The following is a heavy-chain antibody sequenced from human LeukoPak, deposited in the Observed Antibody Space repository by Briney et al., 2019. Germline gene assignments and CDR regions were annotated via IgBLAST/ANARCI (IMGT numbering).Heavy chain of an antibody. CDR1: GFTFSRYW. CDR2: IKEDGSEK. D-gene: IGHD1-26*01. V-gene: IGHV3-7*01. Sequence: PGGSLRLSRAASGFTFSRYWMSWVRQAPGKGLEWVANIKEDGSEKYYVDSMKGRFTISRDNAKNSLYLQMNSLRAEDTAVYYCAKDLTPIVGASSDWGQGTLVTVSS. CDR3: AKDLTPIVGASSD. J-gene: IGHJ4*02.